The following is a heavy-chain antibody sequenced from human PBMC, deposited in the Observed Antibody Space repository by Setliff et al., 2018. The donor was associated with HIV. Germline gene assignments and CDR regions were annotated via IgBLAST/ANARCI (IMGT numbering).Heavy chain of an antibody. CDR2: IFYGGNA. D-gene: IGHD3-22*01. CDR3: ASRVYYYDSSGYLREEGFDP. J-gene: IGHJ5*02. CDR1: AGAIRSYY. V-gene: IGHV4-59*08. Sequence: LSLTCTVSAGAIRSYYWSWIRQSPGKGLEWIGYIFYGGNANYSPSLKGRVTMSLDTSRNQFSLKLSSVTAADAAVYYCASRVYYYDSSGYLREEGFDPWGQGTLVTVSS.